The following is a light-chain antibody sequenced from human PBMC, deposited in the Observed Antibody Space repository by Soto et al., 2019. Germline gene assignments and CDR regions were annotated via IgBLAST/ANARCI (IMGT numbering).Light chain of an antibody. Sequence: TQSPATLSVSPGERATLSCRASQSVTRALAWYQQKPGQAPRLLIYGASTRASGIPARFIGSGSGTEFTLTISSLQSEDFAVYYCQQHNNWPPITFGQGTRLEI. CDR3: QQHNNWPPIT. CDR2: GAS. V-gene: IGKV3-15*01. J-gene: IGKJ5*01. CDR1: QSVTRA.